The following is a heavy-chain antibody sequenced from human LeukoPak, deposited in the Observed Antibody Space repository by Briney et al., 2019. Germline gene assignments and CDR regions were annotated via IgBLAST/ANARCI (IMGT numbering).Heavy chain of an antibody. V-gene: IGHV3-64*02. D-gene: IGHD3-9*01. CDR2: ISSNGGNT. J-gene: IGHJ4*02. Sequence: GGSLRLSCAASGFTFSTSPMHWVRQAPGKGLEYVSAISSNGGNTYYADSVKGRFTISRDNSKNTLYLQMNSLRAEDTAVYYCARASPVYYDILTGYGYPYTSGFDYWGQGTLVTVSS. CDR1: GFTFSTSP. CDR3: ARASPVYYDILTGYGYPYTSGFDY.